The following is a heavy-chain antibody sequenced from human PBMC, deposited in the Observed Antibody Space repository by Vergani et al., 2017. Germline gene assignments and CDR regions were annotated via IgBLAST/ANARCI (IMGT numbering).Heavy chain of an antibody. CDR2: ISGPGLST. D-gene: IGHD2/OR15-2a*01. CDR3: VKEKIDLGSYFFDS. Sequence: EVHLLESGGGLVQSGGSLRLSCAASGFTFSNSAVSWVRQAPGRGLAWVSSISGPGLSTYYADSVEGRFSISRDNSKNTVFLQMHSLRAEDTAIYHCVKEKIDLGSYFFDSWGHGILVTVSS. J-gene: IGHJ4*01. CDR1: GFTFSNSA. V-gene: IGHV3-23*01.